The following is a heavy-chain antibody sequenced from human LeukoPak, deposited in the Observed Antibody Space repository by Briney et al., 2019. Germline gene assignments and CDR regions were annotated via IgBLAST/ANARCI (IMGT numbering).Heavy chain of an antibody. CDR3: ARLGFSVDAFDI. Sequence: SETLSLSCTVSGGSISSYYWSWIRQPPGKGLEWIGYIYYSGSTNYNPSLKSRVTISVDTSKNQFSLKLSSVTAADTAVYYCARLGFSVDAFDIWGQGTMVTVSS. D-gene: IGHD2/OR15-2a*01. V-gene: IGHV4-59*08. J-gene: IGHJ3*02. CDR1: GGSISSYY. CDR2: IYYSGST.